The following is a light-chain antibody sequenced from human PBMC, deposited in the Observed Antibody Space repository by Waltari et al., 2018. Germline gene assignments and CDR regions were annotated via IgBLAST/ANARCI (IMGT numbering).Light chain of an antibody. CDR2: DVN. J-gene: IGLJ2*01. V-gene: IGLV2-14*01. CDR1: SSDVGYYNY. CDR3: SSYTNYATVI. Sequence: QSALTQPASVSGSPGQSITISCTGTSSDVGYYNYVSWYQQHPGKAPTLMISDVNKGPSGVSNRFSGSKSGNTASLTISGLQAEDEADYFCSSYTNYATVIFGGGTKLTVL.